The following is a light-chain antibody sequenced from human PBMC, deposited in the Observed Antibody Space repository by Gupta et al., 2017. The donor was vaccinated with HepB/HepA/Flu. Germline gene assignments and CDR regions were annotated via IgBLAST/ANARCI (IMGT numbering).Light chain of an antibody. V-gene: IGKV3-15*01. CDR1: QSVSSN. CDR3: QQYNNWPPRS. CDR2: GAA. J-gene: IGKJ2*03. Sequence: EIVMTQSPATMSVTQGDRTTLSWRASQSVSSNLAWYQQKPGQAPRLLIYGAATKATGIPARFIGSGAGTEFTLTISSLQSEDFAVSYCQQYNNWPPRSFGQGTKLEIK.